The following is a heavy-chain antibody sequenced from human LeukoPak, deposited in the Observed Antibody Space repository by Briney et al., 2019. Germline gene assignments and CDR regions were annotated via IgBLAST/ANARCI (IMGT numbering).Heavy chain of an antibody. J-gene: IGHJ6*03. CDR2: IYYSGST. D-gene: IGHD2-2*01. CDR3: ARGFSSFLNYMDV. Sequence: TSETLSLTCTLSGGSISSSRYYWGWIRQPPGKGLESIGSIYYSGSTYYNPSLKSRVTISVDTSKNQFSLKLSSVTAADTAVYYCARGFSSFLNYMDVWGKGTTVTVSS. V-gene: IGHV4-39*07. CDR1: GGSISSSRYY.